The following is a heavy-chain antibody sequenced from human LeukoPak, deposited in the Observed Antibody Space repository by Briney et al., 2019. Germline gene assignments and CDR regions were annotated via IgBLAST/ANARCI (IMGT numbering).Heavy chain of an antibody. Sequence: SETLSLTCTVSGGSISSSSYYWGWIRQPPGKGLEWIGSIYYSGSTYYNPSLKGRVTISVDTSKNQFSLKLSSVTAADTAVYYCARKYSSRSYYFDYWGQGTLVTVSS. V-gene: IGHV4-39*01. CDR3: ARKYSSRSYYFDY. D-gene: IGHD6-13*01. J-gene: IGHJ4*02. CDR1: GGSISSSSYY. CDR2: IYYSGST.